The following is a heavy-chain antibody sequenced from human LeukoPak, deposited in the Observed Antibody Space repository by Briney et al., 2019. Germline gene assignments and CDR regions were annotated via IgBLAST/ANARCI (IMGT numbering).Heavy chain of an antibody. CDR3: ARGRYCSADICSGGDAFDI. Sequence: PSETLSLTCTVSGGSINNYYWSWIRQAAGKGLEWIGRMYTRGSTNYNPSLKSRVTMSVDTSKNQFSLKLSSVTAADTAVYYCARGRYCSADICSGGDAFDIWGQGTMVSVPS. D-gene: IGHD2-15*01. CDR1: GGSINNYY. CDR2: MYTRGST. V-gene: IGHV4-4*07. J-gene: IGHJ3*02.